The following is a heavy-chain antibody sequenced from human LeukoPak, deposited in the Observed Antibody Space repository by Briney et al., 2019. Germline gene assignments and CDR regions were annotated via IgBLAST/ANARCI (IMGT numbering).Heavy chain of an antibody. CDR1: GYTPKNYN. Sequence: ASVKVSCKASGYTPKNYNIHWVRQAPGQGLEWMGVINPSGGSTTYAQKFKGRATMTGDPSTSTLYMELSSLRSEDTAVYFCTRVGETEGAYYDTSAYHYWGQGTLVTVSS. CDR3: TRVGETEGAYYDTSAYHY. J-gene: IGHJ4*02. V-gene: IGHV1-46*02. D-gene: IGHD3-22*01. CDR2: INPSGGST.